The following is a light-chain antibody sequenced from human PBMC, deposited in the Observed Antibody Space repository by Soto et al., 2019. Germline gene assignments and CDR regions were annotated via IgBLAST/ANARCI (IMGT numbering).Light chain of an antibody. CDR3: QQYYSYPPT. CDR1: QGISRY. V-gene: IGKV1-8*01. CDR2: AAS. Sequence: AIRMTQSPSSFSASTGDRVTITCRASQGISRYLAWYQQKPGKAPKLLIYAASTLQSGDPSRFSGSGSGTECTLTISCLQSEDFATYYCQQYYSYPPTFGQGTKLEIK. J-gene: IGKJ2*01.